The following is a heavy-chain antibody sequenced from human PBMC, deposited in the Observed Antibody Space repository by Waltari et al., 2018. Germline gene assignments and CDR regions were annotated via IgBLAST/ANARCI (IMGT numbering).Heavy chain of an antibody. V-gene: IGHV3-74*01. D-gene: IGHD4-17*01. CDR2: INSDGSST. CDR3: ASYGDYVLPNY. Sequence: EVQLVESGGGLVQPGRSLRLSCAASGFTFRSYWMHWVRQAPGKGLGWVSRINSDGSSTSYADSVKGRFTISRDNAKNTLYLQMNSLRAEDTAVYYCASYGDYVLPNYWGQGTLVTVSS. J-gene: IGHJ4*02. CDR1: GFTFRSYW.